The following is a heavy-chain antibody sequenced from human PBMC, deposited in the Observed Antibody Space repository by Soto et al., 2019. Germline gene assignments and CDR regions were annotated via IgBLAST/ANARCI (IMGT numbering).Heavy chain of an antibody. V-gene: IGHV4-59*01. J-gene: IGHJ5*02. Sequence: QVQLQESGPGLVRPSETLSLTCTVSGGSISADYWSWIRQAPGKGLEWIGHINHSGRTKCSPSLKRRVPISVDTSKNQFSLKLSSVTTADTAVYYCARGRGDYGLNWIDPWGRGTLVTVSS. D-gene: IGHD4-17*01. CDR1: GGSISADY. CDR3: ARGRGDYGLNWIDP. CDR2: INHSGRT.